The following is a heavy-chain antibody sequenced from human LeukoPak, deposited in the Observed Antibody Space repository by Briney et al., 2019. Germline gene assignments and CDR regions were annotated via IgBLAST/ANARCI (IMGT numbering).Heavy chain of an antibody. CDR3: ARAHRVIAVAGGGYYFDY. CDR1: GYTFTSYD. J-gene: IGHJ4*02. D-gene: IGHD6-19*01. CDR2: MNPNSGNT. V-gene: IGHV1-8*01. Sequence: ASVKVSCKASGYTFTSYDINWVRQATGQGLEWMGWMNPNSGNTGYAQKFQDRVTMTRNTSISTAYMELSSLRSDDTAVYYCARAHRVIAVAGGGYYFDYWGQGTLVTVSS.